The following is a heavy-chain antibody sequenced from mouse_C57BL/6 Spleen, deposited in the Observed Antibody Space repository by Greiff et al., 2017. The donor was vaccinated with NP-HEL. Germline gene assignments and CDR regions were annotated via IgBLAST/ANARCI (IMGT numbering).Heavy chain of an antibody. D-gene: IGHD4-1*01. CDR1: GFSLTSYG. J-gene: IGHJ4*01. Sequence: VKLVESGPGLVAPSQSLSITCTVSGFSLTSYGVHWVRQPPGKGLEWLVVLWSDGSTTYNSALKSRLSTRKDNSKSQVFLKMNSLQTDDTAMYYCARQLTGRVLYAMGDWGQGASVTVSS. CDR2: LWSDGST. CDR3: ARQLTGRVLYAMGD. V-gene: IGHV2-6-1*01.